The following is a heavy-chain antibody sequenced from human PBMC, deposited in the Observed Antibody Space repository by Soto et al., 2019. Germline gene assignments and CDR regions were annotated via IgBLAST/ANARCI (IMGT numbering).Heavy chain of an antibody. CDR2: ICYDGNNK. Sequence: QLVESGGGVVPPGASLRLSCAASGFTFSTFGMHWVRQTPGKGLEWGAVICYDGNNKVYAASVRGRFTISRDNFKNTVDLVMNNLKVDDTAVYYCAKDLQAYGDYDYYCYGLDVWGQGATVSVSS. V-gene: IGHV3-30*18. CDR1: GFTFSTFG. CDR3: AKDLQAYGDYDYYCYGLDV. D-gene: IGHD4-17*01. J-gene: IGHJ6*02.